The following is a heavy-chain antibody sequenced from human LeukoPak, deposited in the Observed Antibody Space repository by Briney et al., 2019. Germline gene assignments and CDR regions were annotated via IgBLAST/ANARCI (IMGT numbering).Heavy chain of an antibody. J-gene: IGHJ6*02. CDR1: GGSFSGYY. Sequence: PSETLSLTCAVYGGSFSGYYWSWIRQPPGKGLEWIGEINHSGSTNYNPSLKSRVTISVDTSKNQFSLKLSSVTAADTAVYYCARGTLLYCSSTSCYPHYYGMDVWGQGTTVTVSS. CDR2: INHSGST. D-gene: IGHD2-2*01. V-gene: IGHV4-34*01. CDR3: ARGTLLYCSSTSCYPHYYGMDV.